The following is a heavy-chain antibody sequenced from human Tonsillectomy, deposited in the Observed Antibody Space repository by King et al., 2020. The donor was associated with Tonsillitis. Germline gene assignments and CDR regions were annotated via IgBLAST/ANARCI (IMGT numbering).Heavy chain of an antibody. CDR2: ISWNSGSI. V-gene: IGHV3-9*01. CDR1: GFTFDDYA. J-gene: IGHJ4*02. D-gene: IGHD3-10*01. CDR3: AKDRGEELWSLFDC. Sequence: QLVQSGGGLVQPGRSLRLSCAASGFTFDDYAMHWVRQAPGKGLEWVSGISWNSGSIGYADSVKGRFTISRDNAKNSLYLQMNSLRAEDTALYYCAKDRGEELWSLFDCWGQGTLVTVSS.